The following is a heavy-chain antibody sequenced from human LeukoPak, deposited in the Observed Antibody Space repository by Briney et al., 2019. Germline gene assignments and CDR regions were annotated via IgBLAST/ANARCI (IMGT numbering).Heavy chain of an antibody. CDR2: INPNSGGT. V-gene: IGHV1-2*02. CDR3: ATQWLSDYYYYYMDV. Sequence: ASVKVSCKASGYTFTGYYMHWVRQAPGQGLEWMGWINPNSGGTNYAQKFQGRVTMTRDTSISTAYMELSRLRSDDTAVYYCATQWLSDYYYYYMDVWGKGTTVTISS. J-gene: IGHJ6*03. CDR1: GYTFTGYY. D-gene: IGHD5-12*01.